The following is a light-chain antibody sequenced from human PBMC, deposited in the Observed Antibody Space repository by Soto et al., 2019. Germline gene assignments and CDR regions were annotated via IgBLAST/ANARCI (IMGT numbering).Light chain of an antibody. CDR3: GSYTSSSTLYV. CDR2: DVS. Sequence: QSALTQPASVSGSPGQSITISCTGTSSDVGGYNYVSWYQQHPGKAPKLMFYDVSNRPSGVSNRFSGSKSGNTASLTISGLQAEDEADYYCGSYTSSSTLYVFGTGTKLTVL. J-gene: IGLJ1*01. CDR1: SSDVGGYNY. V-gene: IGLV2-14*01.